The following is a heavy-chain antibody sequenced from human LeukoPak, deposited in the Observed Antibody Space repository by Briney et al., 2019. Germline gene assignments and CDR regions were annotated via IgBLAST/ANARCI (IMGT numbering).Heavy chain of an antibody. CDR2: INPSDGAT. Sequence: VASVKVSCKASGYTFTMYYIHWVRQAPGQGLEWMGMINPSDGATTYAHRFQGRVTMTRDMSTTTVYMDLRSLRSEDTAVYYCARSGTYSGSRIDYWGQGTLVTVSS. D-gene: IGHD1-26*01. J-gene: IGHJ4*02. V-gene: IGHV1-46*01. CDR3: ARSGTYSGSRIDY. CDR1: GYTFTMYY.